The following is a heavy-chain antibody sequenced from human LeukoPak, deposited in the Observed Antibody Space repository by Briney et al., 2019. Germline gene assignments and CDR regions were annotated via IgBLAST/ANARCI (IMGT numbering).Heavy chain of an antibody. D-gene: IGHD3-10*01. CDR2: INSDGSST. CDR1: GFTFSSYR. Sequence: GGSLRLSCAASGFTFSSYRMNWVRQAPGRGLEWVSRINSDGSSTSYADSVKGRFTISRDNAKNSVYLQMNSLRAEDTAVYYCAIHMGPEYYYGSGSSYTPHDYWGQGILVTVSS. J-gene: IGHJ4*02. V-gene: IGHV3-74*01. CDR3: AIHMGPEYYYGSGSSYTPHDY.